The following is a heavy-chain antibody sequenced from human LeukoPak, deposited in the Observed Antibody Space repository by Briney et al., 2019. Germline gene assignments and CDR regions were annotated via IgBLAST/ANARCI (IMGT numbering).Heavy chain of an antibody. CDR1: GDSISSSGYY. J-gene: IGHJ3*02. V-gene: IGHV4-39*07. Sequence: PSETLSLTCSVSGDSISSSGYYWGWIRQPPGKGLEWIGSVSYRGGTYYNPSLKTRVTISVDTSKNQFSLRLSSVTAADTAVHFCARDQVGATRWFDIWGQGTMVTVSS. CDR3: ARDQVGATRWFDI. CDR2: VSYRGGT. D-gene: IGHD1-26*01.